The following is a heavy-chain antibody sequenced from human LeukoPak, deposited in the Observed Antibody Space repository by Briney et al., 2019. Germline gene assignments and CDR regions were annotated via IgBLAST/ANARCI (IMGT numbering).Heavy chain of an antibody. V-gene: IGHV4-39*07. CDR1: GGPLSSSSYY. D-gene: IGHD3-22*01. CDR3: GRESYYDSSGYSHDAFDI. J-gene: IGHJ3*02. CDR2: IYSGNT. Sequence: SETLSLTCTVSGGPLSSSSYYWAWIRQPPGKGLVRIGSIYSGNTYYKSSLKSRVPIAVDTSKNQFSLKLNSVTAADTAVYYCGRESYYDSSGYSHDAFDIWGQGTMVTVSS.